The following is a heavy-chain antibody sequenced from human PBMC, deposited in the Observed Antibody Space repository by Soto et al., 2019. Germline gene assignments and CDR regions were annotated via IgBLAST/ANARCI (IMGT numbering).Heavy chain of an antibody. V-gene: IGHV3-73*01. J-gene: IGHJ6*03. CDR2: IRSRPNSYAT. CDR3: TRLEESWKGRHQVLSYYMDV. D-gene: IGHD2-2*01. CDR1: GFTFSGSA. Sequence: EVQLVESGGGLVQPGGSLKLSCAASGFTFSGSAMHWVRQASGKGLEWVGRIRSRPNSYATTYAASVIGRFTISRDDSNNTGYLQMSSLRTEETPKYYWTRLEESWKGRHQVLSYYMDVWGKGTTVTVSS.